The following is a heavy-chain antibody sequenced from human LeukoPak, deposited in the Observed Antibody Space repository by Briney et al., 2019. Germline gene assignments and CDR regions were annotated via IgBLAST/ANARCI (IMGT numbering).Heavy chain of an antibody. CDR3: ARDGYSSGWAFDP. CDR1: GGPISSGSYY. V-gene: IGHV4-61*02. Sequence: SETQSLTCTVSGGPISSGSYYWSWIRQPAGKGLEWIGRIYTSGSTKYNPSLKSRVTISIDTSKNQFSLKLSSVTATDTAVYYCARDGYSSGWAFDPWGQGTLVTVSS. J-gene: IGHJ5*02. D-gene: IGHD6-19*01. CDR2: IYTSGST.